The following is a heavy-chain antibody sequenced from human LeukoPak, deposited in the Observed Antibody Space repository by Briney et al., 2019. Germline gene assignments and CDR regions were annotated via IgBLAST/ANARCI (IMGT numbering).Heavy chain of an antibody. Sequence: GGSLRLSCAASGFTFSDYYMRWIRQAPGKGLEWLSYIIRSGTTIYYADSVKGRFTISRDNAKNSLYLQMNSLRAEDTAVYYCARRGAPYFYYYMDVWGKGTTVTVSS. D-gene: IGHD1-26*01. J-gene: IGHJ6*03. CDR2: IIRSGTTI. CDR1: GFTFSDYY. V-gene: IGHV3-11*04. CDR3: ARRGAPYFYYYMDV.